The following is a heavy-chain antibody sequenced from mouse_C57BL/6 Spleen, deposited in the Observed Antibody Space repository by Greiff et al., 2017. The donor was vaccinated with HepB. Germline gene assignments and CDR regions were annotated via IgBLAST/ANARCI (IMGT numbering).Heavy chain of an antibody. J-gene: IGHJ3*01. CDR1: GFTFSDYG. Sequence: EVQGVESGGGLVKPGGSLKLSCAASGFTFSDYGMHWVRQAPEKGLEWVAYISSGSSTIYYADTVKGRFTISRDNAKNTLFLQMTSLRSEDTAMYYCARGGYGSSYGAYWGQGTLVTVSA. CDR3: ARGGYGSSYGAY. V-gene: IGHV5-17*01. CDR2: ISSGSSTI. D-gene: IGHD1-1*01.